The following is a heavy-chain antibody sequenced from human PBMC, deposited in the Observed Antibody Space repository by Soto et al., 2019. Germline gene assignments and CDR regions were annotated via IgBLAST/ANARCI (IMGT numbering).Heavy chain of an antibody. J-gene: IGHJ4*02. Sequence: EVQLLESGGGLVQPGGSLRLSCAASGFTFSSYVMSWVRQAPGKGLEWVSAISGSGGSTYYADSVKGRFTISRDNSKNTLYLQMNSLRAEDTAVYYCAKDGNRRFLEWLHTEFPLGYWGQGTLVTVSS. CDR3: AKDGNRRFLEWLHTEFPLGY. CDR1: GFTFSSYV. V-gene: IGHV3-23*01. CDR2: ISGSGGST. D-gene: IGHD3-3*01.